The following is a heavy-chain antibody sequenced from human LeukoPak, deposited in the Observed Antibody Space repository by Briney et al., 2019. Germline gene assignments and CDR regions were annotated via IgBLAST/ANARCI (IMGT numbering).Heavy chain of an antibody. CDR3: AKGRYCSSTSCYNYNWFDP. V-gene: IGHV3-23*01. D-gene: IGHD2-2*01. J-gene: IGHJ5*02. CDR2: ISGSGGST. CDR1: GFTFSSYA. Sequence: GGSLRLSCAASGFTFSSYAMSWVRQAPGKGLEWVSAISGSGGSTYYADSVKGRFTISRDNSKNTLYLQMNSLRAEDTAVYYCAKGRYCSSTSCYNYNWFDPWGQGTLVTVSS.